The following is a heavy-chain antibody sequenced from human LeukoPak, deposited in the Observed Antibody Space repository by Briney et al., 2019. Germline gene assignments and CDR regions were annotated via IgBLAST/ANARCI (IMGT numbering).Heavy chain of an antibody. V-gene: IGHV1-2*02. CDR1: GYTFTGNY. D-gene: IGHD2-15*01. CDR2: INPKDGRT. CDR3: ARVIGGSSGDF. Sequence: ASVKVSCRASGYTFTGNYIHWVRQAPGQGLEWVGWINPKDGRTNYARRFQDRVTMTRDTSISTAYMDLSSLRSDDTAVYYCARVIGGSSGDFWGQGTLVTVSS. J-gene: IGHJ4*02.